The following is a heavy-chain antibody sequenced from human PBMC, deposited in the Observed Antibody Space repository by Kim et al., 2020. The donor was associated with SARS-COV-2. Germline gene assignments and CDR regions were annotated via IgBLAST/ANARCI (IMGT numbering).Heavy chain of an antibody. D-gene: IGHD4-17*01. CDR1: ESTFGGYW. CDR3: SRALFYYGDYPGY. V-gene: IGHV3-74*01. J-gene: IGHJ4*02. CDR2: INSDGTIR. Sequence: GGSLRLSCAASESTFGGYWVHWVRQTPGKGLVWVSRINSDGTIRSHADSVKGRFTVSRDNARNTVYLQMKRLTVEDTAVYYCSRALFYYGDYPGYWGQGTLVTVT.